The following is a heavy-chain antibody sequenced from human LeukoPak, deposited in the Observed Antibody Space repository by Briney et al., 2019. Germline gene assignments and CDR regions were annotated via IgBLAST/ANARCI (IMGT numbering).Heavy chain of an antibody. CDR3: ARVPDYGGIWFDP. J-gene: IGHJ5*02. CDR1: GFTFSSYA. V-gene: IGHV3-23*01. CDR2: FSGSGGNT. Sequence: GGSLRLSCAASGFTFSSYAMSWVRQAPGKGLEWVSTFSGSGGNTYYADSVKGRFIISRDNAKNSLYLQMNSLRAEDTAVYYCARVPDYGGIWFDPWGQGTLVTVSS. D-gene: IGHD4-23*01.